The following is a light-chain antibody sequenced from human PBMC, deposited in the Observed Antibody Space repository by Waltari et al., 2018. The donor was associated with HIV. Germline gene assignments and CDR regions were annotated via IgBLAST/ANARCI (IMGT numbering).Light chain of an antibody. CDR1: ALPRKY. J-gene: IGLJ3*02. CDR3: YSTDSAVDQWV. V-gene: IGLV3-10*01. Sequence: SYELTQSPSVSVSPGQTARITCSGDALPRKYAYWYQQKPGQAPVLVIYDDNKSPSGIPERFSASSSGTVATLTISGAQVADEADYYCYSTDSAVDQWVFGGGTKLTVL. CDR2: DDN.